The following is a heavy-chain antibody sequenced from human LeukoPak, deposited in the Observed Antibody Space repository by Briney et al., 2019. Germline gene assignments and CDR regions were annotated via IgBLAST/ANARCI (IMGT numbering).Heavy chain of an antibody. Sequence: PSQTLSLTCTVSGGSISSGDYYWSWIRHPPGKGLEWIGYIYYSGSTYYNPSLKSRVTISVDTSKNQFSLKLSSVTAADTAVYYCARYDSSGYYPDYWGQGTLVTVSS. J-gene: IGHJ4*02. V-gene: IGHV4-30-4*01. D-gene: IGHD3-22*01. CDR2: IYYSGST. CDR3: ARYDSSGYYPDY. CDR1: GGSISSGDYY.